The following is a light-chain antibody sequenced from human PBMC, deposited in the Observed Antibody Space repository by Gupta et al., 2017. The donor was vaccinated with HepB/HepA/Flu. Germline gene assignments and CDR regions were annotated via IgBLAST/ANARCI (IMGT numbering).Light chain of an antibody. CDR3: QQSSNWPYT. CDR2: DAS. V-gene: IGKV3-11*01. CDR1: QSVSSY. Sequence: IVLPQSPATLSLSPGERATLSCRASQSVSSYLAWYQQKPGQAPRLLIYDASNRATGIPARFSGSGSGTDFTLTISSLEPEDFAVYYCQQSSNWPYTFGQGTKLEIK. J-gene: IGKJ2*01.